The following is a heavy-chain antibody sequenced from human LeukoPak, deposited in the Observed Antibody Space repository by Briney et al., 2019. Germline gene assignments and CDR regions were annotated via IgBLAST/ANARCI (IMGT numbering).Heavy chain of an antibody. V-gene: IGHV3-48*04. J-gene: IGHJ4*02. CDR1: GFTFSSYS. Sequence: GGSLRLSCAASGFTFSSYSMNWVRQAPGKGLEWVSYISSSSSTIYYADSVKGRFTISRDNAKNSLYLQMNSLRAEDTAVYYCARQVYSSSWSYYFDYWGQGILVTVSS. D-gene: IGHD6-13*01. CDR3: ARQVYSSSWSYYFDY. CDR2: ISSSSSTI.